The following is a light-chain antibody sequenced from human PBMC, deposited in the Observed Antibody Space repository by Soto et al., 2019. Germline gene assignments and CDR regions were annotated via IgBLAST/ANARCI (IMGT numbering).Light chain of an antibody. V-gene: IGKV1-5*01. CDR1: QNIGTW. J-gene: IGKJ1*01. Sequence: GDRVTITCRASQNIGTWLAWYQQKPGKAPNFLIYEASSLESGVPSRFSGSGSGTEFTLTISGLQPDDFATYYCQHYNAYSATFGQGTKVDNK. CDR2: EAS. CDR3: QHYNAYSAT.